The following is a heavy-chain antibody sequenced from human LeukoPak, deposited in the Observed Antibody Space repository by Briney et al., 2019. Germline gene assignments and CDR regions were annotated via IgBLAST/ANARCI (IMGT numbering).Heavy chain of an antibody. CDR2: ISSSSSYI. CDR3: ARYLGYGDYGSIDY. V-gene: IGHV3-21*01. J-gene: IGHJ4*02. CDR1: GFTFSSYS. Sequence: GGSLRLSCAASGFTFSSYSMNWVRQAPGKALERVSSISSSSSYIYYADSVKGRFTISRDNAKNSLYLQMNSLRAEDTAVYYCARYLGYGDYGSIDYWGQGTLVTVSS. D-gene: IGHD4-17*01.